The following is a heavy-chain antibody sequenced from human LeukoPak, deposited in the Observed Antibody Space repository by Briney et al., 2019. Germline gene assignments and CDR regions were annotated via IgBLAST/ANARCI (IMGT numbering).Heavy chain of an antibody. D-gene: IGHD3-22*01. J-gene: IGHJ4*02. V-gene: IGHV3-53*01. CDR1: GFTVSSNY. Sequence: PGGSLRLSCAASGFTVSSNYMSWVRQAPGKGLEWVSVIYRGGRTYYAQSVKGRFTIYRDNSKNTLYLQMNSLRAEDTAVYYCARDLSYDSSAQDWGQGTLVTVSS. CDR2: IYRGGRT. CDR3: ARDLSYDSSAQD.